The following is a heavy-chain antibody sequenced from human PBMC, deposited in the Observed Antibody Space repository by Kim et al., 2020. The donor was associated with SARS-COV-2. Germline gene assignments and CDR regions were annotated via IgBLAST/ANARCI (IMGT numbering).Heavy chain of an antibody. Sequence: KYYADAVKGRFTISRDNSKNTLYLQMNSLRAEDTAVYYCAKERDYATLDYWGQGTLVTVSS. J-gene: IGHJ4*02. CDR3: AKERDYATLDY. CDR2: K. V-gene: IGHV3-30*02. D-gene: IGHD4-17*01.